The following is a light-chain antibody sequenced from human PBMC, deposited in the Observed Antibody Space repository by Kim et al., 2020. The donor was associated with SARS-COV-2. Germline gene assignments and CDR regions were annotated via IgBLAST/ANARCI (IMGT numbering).Light chain of an antibody. J-gene: IGLJ3*02. CDR2: GRN. CDR3: NSRDSSGHHGW. CDR1: SVINYF. Sequence: SSELTQDPAVSVALGQTVRIRCQGASVINYFVAWYQQKPGQAPALVMYGRNNRASGIANRFSGSRSGDTASLIITGAQAEDAADYYCNSRDSSGHHGWFG. V-gene: IGLV3-19*01.